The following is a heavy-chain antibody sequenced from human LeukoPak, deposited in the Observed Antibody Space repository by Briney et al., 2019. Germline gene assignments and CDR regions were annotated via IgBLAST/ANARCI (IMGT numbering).Heavy chain of an antibody. J-gene: IGHJ4*02. V-gene: IGHV3-30*02. D-gene: IGHD3-9*01. CDR3: AKLGDDILTGYYLF. CDR2: IRYDGSNK. Sequence: PGGSLRLSCAASGFTFSSYGMHWVHQAPGKGLEWVAFIRYDGSNKYYADSVKGRFTISRDNSKNTLYLQMNSLRAEDTAVYYCAKLGDDILTGYYLFWGQGTLVTVSS. CDR1: GFTFSSYG.